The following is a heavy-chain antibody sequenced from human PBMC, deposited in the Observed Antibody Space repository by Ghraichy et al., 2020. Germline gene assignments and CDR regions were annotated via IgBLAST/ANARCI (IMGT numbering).Heavy chain of an antibody. CDR2: IYYSGST. CDR1: GGSVSSGSYY. Sequence: SETLSLTCTVSGGSVSSGSYYWSWIRQPPGKGLEWIGYIYYSGSTNYNPSLKSRVTISVDTSKNQFSLKLSSVTAADTAVYYCARESGITIFGVVTRTRTNWFDPWGQGTLVTVSS. CDR3: ARESGITIFGVVTRTRTNWFDP. J-gene: IGHJ5*02. V-gene: IGHV4-61*01. D-gene: IGHD3-3*01.